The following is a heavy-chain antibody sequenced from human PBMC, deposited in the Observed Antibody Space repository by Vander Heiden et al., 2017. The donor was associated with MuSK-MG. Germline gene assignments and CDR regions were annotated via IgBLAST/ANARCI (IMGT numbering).Heavy chain of an antibody. CDR3: ARIQINSGYDYYYYYGMDV. CDR2: IDWDDDK. J-gene: IGHJ6*02. D-gene: IGHD5-12*01. CDR1: GSSLSTSGMC. Sequence: QVTLRESGPALVKPTQTLTLTCTFSGSSLSTSGMCVSWIRQPPGKALEWLARIDWDDDKYYSTSLKTRLTISKDTSKSQVVLTMTNMDPVDTATYYCARIQINSGYDYYYYYGMDVWGQGTTVTVSS. V-gene: IGHV2-70*15.